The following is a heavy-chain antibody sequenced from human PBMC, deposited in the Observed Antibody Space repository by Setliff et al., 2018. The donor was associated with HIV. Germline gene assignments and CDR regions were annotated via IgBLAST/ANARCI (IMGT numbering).Heavy chain of an antibody. D-gene: IGHD1-26*01. CDR3: APLVGATGAPSY. CDR1: GFPFSSYW. V-gene: IGHV3-7*05. CDR2: IKQDGSEK. J-gene: IGHJ4*02. Sequence: PGGSLRLSCAASGFPFSSYWMSWVRQAPGRGLEWVANIKQDGSEKYFVDSLKGRFTTARDNAKNSLYLQMNSLGVEDTAVYYCAPLVGATGAPSYWGQGTLVTVSS.